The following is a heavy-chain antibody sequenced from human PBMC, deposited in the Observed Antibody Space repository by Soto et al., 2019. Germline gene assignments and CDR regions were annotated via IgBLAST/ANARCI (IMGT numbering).Heavy chain of an antibody. V-gene: IGHV3-7*03. CDR3: ARDHLILPAHDFLYGSDV. D-gene: IGHD2-21*02. CDR2: IPQDGVDG. CDR1: GFTFSMYS. J-gene: IGHJ6*02. Sequence: TGGSLRLSCEVSGFTFSMYSMSWVRQSPGKGLEWVAKIPQDGVDGHYADSVKGRFIISRDNDKNSLHLQLNNLRAEDTAVYYCARDHLILPAHDFLYGSDVWGRGATVTVSS.